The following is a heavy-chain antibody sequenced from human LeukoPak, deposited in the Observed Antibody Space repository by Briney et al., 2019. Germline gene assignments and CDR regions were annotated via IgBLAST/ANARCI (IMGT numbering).Heavy chain of an antibody. Sequence: GGSLRLSCEASGFTFSSYSMHWVRQAPGKGLEWVAIISSEGRITYYADSVKGRFTISRDNAKNTLYLQMNSLSAEDTALYYCARDWQWLVAQWGQGTLVTVSS. CDR2: ISSEGRIT. J-gene: IGHJ4*02. V-gene: IGHV3-30*04. CDR1: GFTFSSYS. D-gene: IGHD6-19*01. CDR3: ARDWQWLVAQ.